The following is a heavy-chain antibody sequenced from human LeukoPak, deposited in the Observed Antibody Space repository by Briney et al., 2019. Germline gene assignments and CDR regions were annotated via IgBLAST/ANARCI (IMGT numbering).Heavy chain of an antibody. J-gene: IGHJ4*02. Sequence: PGGSLRLSCAASGMTFSNHWMHWVRQVPGKGLVWVSLIKTDGRTTIYADSVKGRFTISRDNGKSTLYLQINSLRAEDTAIYYCTTGPSYGYEWWGQGTVVTVSS. V-gene: IGHV3-74*01. CDR1: GMTFSNHW. D-gene: IGHD3-16*01. CDR2: IKTDGRTT. CDR3: TTGPSYGYEW.